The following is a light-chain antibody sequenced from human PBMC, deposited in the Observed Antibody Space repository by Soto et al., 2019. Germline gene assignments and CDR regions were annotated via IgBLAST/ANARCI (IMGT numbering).Light chain of an antibody. CDR1: SSDVGGYNY. CDR3: TSYTSSSAYVV. Sequence: QSALTQPASVSGSPGQSITISCTGTSSDVGGYNYVSWYQQHPGKAPKLMIYDVSYRPSGVSNRFSGSKSGNTASLTISGLQAEDEADYYCTSYTSSSAYVVFGGGTKLTVL. V-gene: IGLV2-14*01. J-gene: IGLJ2*01. CDR2: DVS.